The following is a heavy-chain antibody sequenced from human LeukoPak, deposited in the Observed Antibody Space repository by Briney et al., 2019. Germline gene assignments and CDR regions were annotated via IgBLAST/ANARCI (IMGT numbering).Heavy chain of an antibody. CDR3: AKALSGETFDY. V-gene: IGHV3-30*18. J-gene: IGHJ4*02. Sequence: PGGSLRLSCAASGFTFSSYGMHWVRQAPGKGLEWVAVISYDGSNKYYADSVKGRFTIPRDNSKNTLYLQMNSLRAEDTAVYYCAKALSGETFDYWGQGTLVTVSS. D-gene: IGHD7-27*01. CDR2: ISYDGSNK. CDR1: GFTFSSYG.